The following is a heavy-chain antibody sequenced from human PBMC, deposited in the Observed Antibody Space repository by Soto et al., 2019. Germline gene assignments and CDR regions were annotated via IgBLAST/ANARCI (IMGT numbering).Heavy chain of an antibody. J-gene: IGHJ4*02. CDR2: ISGSGGGT. V-gene: IGHV3-23*01. Sequence: PGGSQGLSSTASGFTFSSYARSWVRQAPGKGLEWVSTISGSGGGTYYADSVKGRFTFSRDNSKNTMYLQMSGLRAEDTAVYYCARASGHIDPFDYWGQGTQVTVSS. CDR3: ARASGHIDPFDY. D-gene: IGHD5-12*01. CDR1: GFTFSSYA.